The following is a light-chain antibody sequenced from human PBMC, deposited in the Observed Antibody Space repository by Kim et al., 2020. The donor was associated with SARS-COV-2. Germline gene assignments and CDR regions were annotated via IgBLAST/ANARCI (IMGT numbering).Light chain of an antibody. CDR1: GGSIASNY. Sequence: VTSSITRSGGSIASNYVRWYQQRPGSAPTTMIYEDDRRPSGVPDRFSGSIDSSSNSASLTISGLKTEDEADYSCQSFDSSTHSWVFGGGTQLTVL. V-gene: IGLV6-57*03. CDR3: QSFDSSTHSWV. CDR2: EDD. J-gene: IGLJ3*02.